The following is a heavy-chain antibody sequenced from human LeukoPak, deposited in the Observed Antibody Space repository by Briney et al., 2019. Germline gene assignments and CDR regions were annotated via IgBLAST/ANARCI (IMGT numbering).Heavy chain of an antibody. V-gene: IGHV4-39*07. D-gene: IGHD3-22*01. CDR3: ASLKNYYDSSGYLVTDAFDI. CDR2: IYSSGST. Sequence: PSETLSLTCSVSGASISSGSNYWGWIRQPPGKTLEWIGSIYSSGSTYYNPSLKSRVIIIIDTPKNHFSLTLSSVTAADTAVYYCASLKNYYDSSGYLVTDAFDIWGQGTTVTVSS. J-gene: IGHJ3*02. CDR1: GASISSGSNY.